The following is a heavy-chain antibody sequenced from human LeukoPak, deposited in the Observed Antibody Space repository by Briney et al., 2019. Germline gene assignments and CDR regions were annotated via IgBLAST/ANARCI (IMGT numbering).Heavy chain of an antibody. D-gene: IGHD4-11*01. V-gene: IGHV4-34*01. CDR2: INHSGST. CDR3: ARVWRHTVTTPEFDY. Sequence: SETLSLTCAVYGGSFSGYYWSWIRQPPGKGLEWIGEINHSGSTNYNPSLKSRVTISVDTSKNQFSLKLGSVTAADTAVYYCARVWRHTVTTPEFDYWGQGTLVTVSS. CDR1: GGSFSGYY. J-gene: IGHJ4*02.